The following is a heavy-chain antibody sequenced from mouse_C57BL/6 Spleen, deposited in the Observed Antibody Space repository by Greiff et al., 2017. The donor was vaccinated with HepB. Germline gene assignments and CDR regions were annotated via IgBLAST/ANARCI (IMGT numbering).Heavy chain of an antibody. CDR1: GYTFTDYN. CDR3: ARRYYGSSYVYFDV. V-gene: IGHV1-18*01. CDR2: INPNNGGT. D-gene: IGHD1-1*01. Sequence: EVQLQQSGPELVKPGASVKIPCKASGYTFTDYNMDWVKQSHGKSLEWIGDINPNNGGTIYNQKFKGKATLTVDKSSSTAYMELRSLTSEDTAVYYCARRYYGSSYVYFDVWGTGTTVTVSS. J-gene: IGHJ1*03.